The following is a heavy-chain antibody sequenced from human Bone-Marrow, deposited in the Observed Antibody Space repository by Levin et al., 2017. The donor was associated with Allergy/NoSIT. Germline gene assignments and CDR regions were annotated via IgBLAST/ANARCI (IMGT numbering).Heavy chain of an antibody. CDR3: TRGGYYGSGSYYVPSCFDY. CDR1: GFTFGDYA. CDR2: IRSKAYGGTT. Sequence: PGGSLRLSCTASGFTFGDYAMSWFRQAPGKGLEWVGFIRSKAYGGTTEYAASVKGRFTISRDDSKSIAYLQMNSLKTEDTAVYYCTRGGYYGSGSYYVPSCFDYWGQGTLVTVSS. J-gene: IGHJ4*02. D-gene: IGHD3-10*01. V-gene: IGHV3-49*03.